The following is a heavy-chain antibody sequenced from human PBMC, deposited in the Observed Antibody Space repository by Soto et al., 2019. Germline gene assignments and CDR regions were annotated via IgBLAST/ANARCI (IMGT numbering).Heavy chain of an antibody. CDR1: GYSLTTYW. D-gene: IGHD1-26*01. Sequence: GESVKVSCMGSGYSLTTYWIRWVRGMPWKGLEAMVFISADDADTRDSPSFQGQVTTSADKSISTAYLQGSSLKTSDTAMYCCARHLRDDGPTRQFEYWGQGTLVTVSS. CDR2: ISADDADT. J-gene: IGHJ4*02. CDR3: ARHLRDDGPTRQFEY. V-gene: IGHV5-51*01.